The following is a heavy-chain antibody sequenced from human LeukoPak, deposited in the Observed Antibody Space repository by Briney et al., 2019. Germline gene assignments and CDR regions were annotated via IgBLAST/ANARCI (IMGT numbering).Heavy chain of an antibody. V-gene: IGHV3-66*01. CDR2: IYSGGST. Sequence: GGSLRLSCAASGLTLSSNYMSWVRQAPGKGLEWVSVIYSGGSTYYTDCVKGRFTISRDNAKNSLYLQVNSLRAEDTALYYCAIGPADFYDTNSLDFWGQGTPVTVSS. CDR3: AIGPADFYDTNSLDF. CDR1: GLTLSSNY. D-gene: IGHD2/OR15-2a*01. J-gene: IGHJ4*02.